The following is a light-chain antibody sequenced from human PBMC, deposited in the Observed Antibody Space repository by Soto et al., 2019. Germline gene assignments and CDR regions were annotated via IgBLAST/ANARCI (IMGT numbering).Light chain of an antibody. CDR1: SSNIGAGYD. J-gene: IGLJ2*01. CDR2: GNS. V-gene: IGLV1-40*01. Sequence: QPVLTQPPSVSGAPGQGVTISCTGSSSNIGAGYDVHWYQQLPGTAPKLLIYGNSNRPSGVPDRFSGSKSGTSASLAITGLQAEDEADYYCQSYDSSLSGSGVFGGGTKLTVL. CDR3: QSYDSSLSGSGV.